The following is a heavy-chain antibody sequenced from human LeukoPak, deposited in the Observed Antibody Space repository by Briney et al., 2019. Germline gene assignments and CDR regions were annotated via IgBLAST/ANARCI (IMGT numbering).Heavy chain of an antibody. CDR3: ARDPRTTGTTFDY. J-gene: IGHJ4*02. Sequence: ASVKVSRKASGCTFTGYYMHWVRQAPGQGLEWMGIINPSGGSTSYAQKFQGRVTMTRDTSTSTVYMELSSLRSEDTAVYYCARDPRTTGTTFDYWGQGTLVTVSS. D-gene: IGHD1-1*01. CDR2: INPSGGST. CDR1: GCTFTGYY. V-gene: IGHV1-46*01.